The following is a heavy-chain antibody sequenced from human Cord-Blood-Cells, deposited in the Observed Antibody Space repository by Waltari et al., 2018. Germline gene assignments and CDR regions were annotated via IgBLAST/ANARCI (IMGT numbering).Heavy chain of an antibody. V-gene: IGHV4-38-2*02. CDR3: ARDFRAVGGDYYYYGMDV. CDR2: IYHSGST. D-gene: IGHD2-15*01. J-gene: IGHJ6*02. Sequence: QVQLQESGPGLVKPSETLSLTCTVSGYSISSGYYWGWIRQPPGKGLEWIGSIYHSGSTYYNPSLKSRVTISVDTSKNQFSLKLSSVTAADTAVYYCARDFRAVGGDYYYYGMDVWGQGTTVTVSS. CDR1: GYSISSGYY.